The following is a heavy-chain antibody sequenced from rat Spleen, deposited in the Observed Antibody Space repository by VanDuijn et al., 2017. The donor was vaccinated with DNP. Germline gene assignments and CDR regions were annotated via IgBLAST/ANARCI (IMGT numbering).Heavy chain of an antibody. CDR2: IKQDSTIV. Sequence: EVKLVESGGVLVQPGRSLKLSCAASGLNFSDYWMGWVRQAPGKGLEWMGEIKQDSTIVNHNPSLRERFTISRDNAQSSLYLQMNNLRFEDTATYYCVTRGTGRDNWLAYWAKALWSLSLQ. CDR3: VTRGTGRDNWLAY. J-gene: IGHJ3*01. CDR1: GLNFSDYW. D-gene: IGHD5-1*01. V-gene: IGHV4-2*01.